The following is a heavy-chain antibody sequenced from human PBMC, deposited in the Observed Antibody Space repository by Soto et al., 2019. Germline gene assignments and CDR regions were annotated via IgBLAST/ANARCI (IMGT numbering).Heavy chain of an antibody. CDR3: ANDRYSI. Sequence: LGGSLRLSWAASGFTFRNQGKHWVRPAPGKGLEWVAVISYDGSNKYYADSVKGRFTISRDNSKNTLYLQMNSLRAEDTAVYYCANDRYSIWGQGTLVTVSS. CDR1: GFTFRNQG. CDR2: ISYDGSNK. D-gene: IGHD5-12*01. V-gene: IGHV3-30*18. J-gene: IGHJ4*02.